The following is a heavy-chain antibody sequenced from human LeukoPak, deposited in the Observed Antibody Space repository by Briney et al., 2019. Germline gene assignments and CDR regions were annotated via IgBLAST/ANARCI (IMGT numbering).Heavy chain of an antibody. V-gene: IGHV4-59*01. CDR2: IYYSGST. D-gene: IGHD2-2*01. CDR3: ARGGSDIVVVPAAVSYYYYYMDV. J-gene: IGHJ6*03. CDR1: GGSISSYY. Sequence: SETLSLTCTVSGGSISSYYWSWIRQPPGKGLEWIGYIYYSGSTNYNPSLKSRVTISVDTSKNQFSLKLSSVTAADTAVYYCARGGSDIVVVPAAVSYYYYYMDVWGKGTTVTVSS.